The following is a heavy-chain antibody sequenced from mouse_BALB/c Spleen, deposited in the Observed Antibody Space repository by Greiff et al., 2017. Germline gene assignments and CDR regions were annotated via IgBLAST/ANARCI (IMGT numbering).Heavy chain of an antibody. CDR1: GFTFSSYT. CDR3: TRELL. Sequence: EVKLQESGGGLVKPGGSLKLSCAASGFTFSSYTMSWVRQTPEKRLEWVATISSGGSYTYYPDSVKGRFTISRDNAKNTLYLQMSSLKSEDTAMYYCTRELLWGQGTTLTVSS. CDR2: ISSGGSYT. V-gene: IGHV5-6-4*01. J-gene: IGHJ2*01. D-gene: IGHD2-1*01.